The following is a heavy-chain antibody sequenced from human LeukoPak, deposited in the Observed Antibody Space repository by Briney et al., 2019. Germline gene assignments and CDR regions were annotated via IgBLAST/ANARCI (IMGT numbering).Heavy chain of an antibody. V-gene: IGHV3-11*06. CDR1: GFTFSDYY. Sequence: GGSLRLSCAASGFTFSDYYMSWIRQAPGKGLEWVSYISSSSSYTNYADSVKGRFTISRDNAKNSLYLQMNGLRAEDTAVYYCARVGVGTTVIYAFDIWGQGTMVTVSS. D-gene: IGHD1-7*01. CDR2: ISSSSSYT. CDR3: ARVGVGTTVIYAFDI. J-gene: IGHJ3*02.